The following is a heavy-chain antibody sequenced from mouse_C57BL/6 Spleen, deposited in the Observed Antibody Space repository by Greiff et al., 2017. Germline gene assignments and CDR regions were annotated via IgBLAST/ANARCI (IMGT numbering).Heavy chain of an antibody. Sequence: VHVKQSVAELVRPGASVKLSCTASGFNIKNTYMHWVKQRPEQGLEWIGRIDPANGNTKYAPKFQGKATITADTSSNTAYLQLSSLTSEDTAIYYCARSGNYDYDDWYFDVWGTGTTVTVSS. V-gene: IGHV14-3*01. CDR2: IDPANGNT. CDR1: GFNIKNTY. CDR3: ARSGNYDYDDWYFDV. D-gene: IGHD2-4*01. J-gene: IGHJ1*03.